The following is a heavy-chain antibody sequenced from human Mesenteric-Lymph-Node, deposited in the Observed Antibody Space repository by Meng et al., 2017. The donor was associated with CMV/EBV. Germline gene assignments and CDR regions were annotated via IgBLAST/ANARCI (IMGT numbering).Heavy chain of an antibody. CDR3: ARVGAYYDFWSGYYTDDAFDI. J-gene: IGHJ3*02. D-gene: IGHD3-3*01. CDR1: GGSVSSGDYY. Sequence: SETLSLTCTVSGGSVSSGDYYWSWIRQPPGKGLEWIGYIYYSGSTNYNPSLKSRVTISVDTSKNQFSLKLSSVTAADTAVYYCARVGAYYDFWSGYYTDDAFDIWGQGTMVTVSS. CDR2: IYYSGST. V-gene: IGHV4-61*08.